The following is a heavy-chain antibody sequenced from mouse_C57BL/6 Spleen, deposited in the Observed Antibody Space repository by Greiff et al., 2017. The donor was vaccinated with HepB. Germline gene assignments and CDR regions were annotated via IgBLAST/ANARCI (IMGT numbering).Heavy chain of an antibody. V-gene: IGHV1-64*01. CDR2: IHPNSGST. J-gene: IGHJ4*01. CDR1: GYTFTSYW. D-gene: IGHD1-1*01. CDR3: ARSAYYGSSSYYYAMDY. Sequence: VQLQQPGAELVKPGASVKLSCKASGYTFTSYWMHWVKQRPGQGLEWIGMIHPNSGSTNYNEKFKSKATLTVDKSSSTAYMQLSSLTSEDSAVYYCARSAYYGSSSYYYAMDYWGQGTSVTVSS.